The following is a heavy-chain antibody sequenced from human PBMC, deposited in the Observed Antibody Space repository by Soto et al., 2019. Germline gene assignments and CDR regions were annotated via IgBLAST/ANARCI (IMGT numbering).Heavy chain of an antibody. CDR3: ARDCYCSSTSCFCYYYGMDV. CDR1: GHIFSSYS. CDR2: IIPIFGTA. D-gene: IGHD2-2*01. J-gene: IGHJ6*02. V-gene: IGHV1-69*13. Sequence: GASVKVSCKASGHIFSSYSLSWVRQAPGQGLEWMGGIIPIFGTANYAQKFQGRVTITADESTSTAYMELSSLRSEDTAVYYCARDCYCSSTSCFCYYYGMDVWGQGTTVTVSS.